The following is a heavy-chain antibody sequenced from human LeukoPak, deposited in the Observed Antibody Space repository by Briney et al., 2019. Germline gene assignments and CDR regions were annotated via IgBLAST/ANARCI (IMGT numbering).Heavy chain of an antibody. CDR1: GFIFSSYA. CDR2: TSGNDAKT. D-gene: IGHD6-19*01. CDR3: AKDSGWPFDY. Sequence: GGSLRLSCAASGFIFSSYALSWVRQAPGKGLEWVSATSGNDAKTYYADSVKGRFTISRDNSKNTLYLQMNSLRAEDTAVYYCAKDSGWPFDYWGQGTLVTVSS. J-gene: IGHJ4*02. V-gene: IGHV3-23*01.